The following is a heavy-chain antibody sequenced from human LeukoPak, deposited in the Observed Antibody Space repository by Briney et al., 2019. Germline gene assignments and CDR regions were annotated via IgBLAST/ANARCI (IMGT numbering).Heavy chain of an antibody. CDR1: GYTFTGYY. J-gene: IGHJ3*02. D-gene: IGHD1-26*01. Sequence: WASVKVSCKASGYTFTGYYIHWVRQAPGQGLEWMGIINPSGGSTSYAQKFQGRVTMTRDTSTSTVYMELSSLRSEDTAVYYCARGGEWELHQTGAFDIWGQGTMVTVSS. CDR3: ARGGEWELHQTGAFDI. V-gene: IGHV1-46*01. CDR2: INPSGGST.